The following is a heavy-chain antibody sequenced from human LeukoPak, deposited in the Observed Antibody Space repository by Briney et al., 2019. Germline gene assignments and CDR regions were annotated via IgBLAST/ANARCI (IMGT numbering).Heavy chain of an antibody. V-gene: IGHV3-33*01. D-gene: IGHD6-13*01. CDR3: ATLIAAAGRTDY. CDR2: IWYDGSNK. J-gene: IGHJ4*02. CDR1: GFTFSSYG. Sequence: PGGSLRLSCAASGFTFSSYGMHWVRQAPGKGLEWVAVIWYDGSNKYYADSVKGRFTISRDNSKNTLYLQMNSLRAEDTAVYYCATLIAAAGRTDYWGQGTLVTVSS.